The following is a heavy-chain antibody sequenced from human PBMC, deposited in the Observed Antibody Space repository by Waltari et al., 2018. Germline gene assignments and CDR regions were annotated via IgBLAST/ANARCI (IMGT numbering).Heavy chain of an antibody. J-gene: IGHJ3*02. D-gene: IGHD2-2*01. Sequence: QVQLQESGPGLVKPSQTLSLTCTVSGGSISSGGYYWSWIRQHPGKGLEWIGYIYDIGSTDYNPSLKSLVTISVDTSKNQFSLKLSSVTAADTAVYYCARGKMPYNAFDIWGQGTMVTVSS. CDR3: ARGKMPYNAFDI. CDR1: GGSISSGGYY. V-gene: IGHV4-31*01. CDR2: IYDIGST.